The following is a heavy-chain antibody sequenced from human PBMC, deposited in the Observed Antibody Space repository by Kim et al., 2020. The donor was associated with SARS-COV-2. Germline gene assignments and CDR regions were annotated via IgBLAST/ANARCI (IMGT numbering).Heavy chain of an antibody. CDR2: ISGGSTTI. D-gene: IGHD6-13*01. J-gene: IGHJ4*02. V-gene: IGHV3-48*02. CDR1: GFSFSSYP. CDR3: ARDMGVTGADDS. Sequence: GGSLRLSCAASGFSFSSYPMTWVRQAPGKGLEWVSYISGGSTTIYYADSLRGRFTISRDNAKNSLFLQMNSLREEDTAVYYCARDMGVTGADDSWGQGTL.